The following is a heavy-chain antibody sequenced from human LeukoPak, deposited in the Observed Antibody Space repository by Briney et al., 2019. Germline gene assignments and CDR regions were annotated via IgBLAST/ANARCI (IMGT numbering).Heavy chain of an antibody. CDR3: ARARFGEGGYYFDY. CDR1: GFTFSNYW. J-gene: IGHJ4*02. V-gene: IGHV3-21*01. Sequence: GGSLRLSCAVSGFTFSNYWMNWVRQAPGKGLEWVSSISSSSSYIYYADSVKGRFTISRDNAKNSLYLQMNSLRAEDTAVYYCARARFGEGGYYFDYWGQGTLVTVSS. CDR2: ISSSSSYI. D-gene: IGHD3-10*01.